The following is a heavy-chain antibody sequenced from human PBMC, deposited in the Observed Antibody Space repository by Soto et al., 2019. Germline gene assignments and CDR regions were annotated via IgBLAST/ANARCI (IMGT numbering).Heavy chain of an antibody. J-gene: IGHJ4*02. CDR1: GGSISSGGYY. Sequence: QVQLQESGPGLVKPSQTLSLTCTVSGGSISSGGYYWSWIRQYPGKGLEWIGYIYYSGSTYYNPSLKSRLTIPVDTSKNQFSLKLSSVTAADTAVYYCATIVVPAAPFDYWGQGTLVTVSS. V-gene: IGHV4-31*03. D-gene: IGHD2-2*01. CDR2: IYYSGST. CDR3: ATIVVPAAPFDY.